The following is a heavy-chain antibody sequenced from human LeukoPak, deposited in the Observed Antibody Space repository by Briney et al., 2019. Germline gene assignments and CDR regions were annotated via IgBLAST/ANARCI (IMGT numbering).Heavy chain of an antibody. CDR2: INHSGST. J-gene: IGHJ5*02. CDR3: ARGPYYMTQFGLGP. V-gene: IGHV4-34*09. D-gene: IGHD3-10*01. CDR1: GGSFSGYY. Sequence: PSETLSLTCAVYGGSFSGYYWSWIRQPPGKGLEWIGEINHSGSTNYNPSLKSRVTISVDTSKNQFSLKLSSVTAADTAVYYCARGPYYMTQFGLGPWGQGTLVTVSS.